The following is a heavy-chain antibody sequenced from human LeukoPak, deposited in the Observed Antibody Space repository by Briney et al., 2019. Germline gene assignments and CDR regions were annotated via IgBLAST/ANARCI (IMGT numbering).Heavy chain of an antibody. CDR2: LYYSGST. V-gene: IGHV4-39*01. J-gene: IGHJ4*02. CDR1: GGSISSSFY. Sequence: SETLSLTCSVSGGSISSSFYWDWIRQPPGKGLEWIGSLYYSGSTCYNPSLESRVTISVDTSKNQFSLKLRSVTAADTAVYYCARPGSGSGWYSEYYFDSWGQGTLVTVSS. D-gene: IGHD6-19*01. CDR3: ARPGSGSGWYSEYYFDS.